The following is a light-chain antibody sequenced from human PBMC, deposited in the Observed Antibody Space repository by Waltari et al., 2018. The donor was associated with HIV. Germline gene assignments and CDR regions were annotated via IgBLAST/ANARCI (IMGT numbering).Light chain of an antibody. CDR2: DAS. CDR3: QQRSNWPPIT. J-gene: IGKJ5*01. Sequence: EIVLTQSPATLSLSPGERATLSCRASQSVSSYLAWYQQKPGQPPRLLIYDASNRATGIPARFSGSGSGTDFTLTISSLEPEDFAVYSCQQRSNWPPITFGQGTRLEIK. V-gene: IGKV3-11*01. CDR1: QSVSSY.